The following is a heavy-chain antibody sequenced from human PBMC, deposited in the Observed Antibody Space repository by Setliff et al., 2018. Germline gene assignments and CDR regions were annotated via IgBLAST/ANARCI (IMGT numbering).Heavy chain of an antibody. CDR1: GFIFSPYA. D-gene: IGHD3-10*01. CDR2: ISGDASYT. J-gene: IGHJ6*03. V-gene: IGHV3-23*01. CDR3: TTDSFGSGTYYVLGFYLDA. Sequence: GGSLRLSCEASGFIFSPYAMVWVRQAPGKGLEWVSIISGDASYTAYADSVKGRFTISRDNSKNTLFLTINSLKTEDTGVYYCTTDSFGSGTYYVLGFYLDAWGKGTTVTVSS.